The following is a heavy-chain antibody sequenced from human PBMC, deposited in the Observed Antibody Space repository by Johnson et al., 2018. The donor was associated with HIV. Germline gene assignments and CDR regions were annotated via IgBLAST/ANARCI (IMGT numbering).Heavy chain of an antibody. CDR2: ISGSGGST. J-gene: IGHJ3*02. V-gene: IGHV3-23*04. D-gene: IGHD1-1*01. CDR3: ARGQQLWDDAFDI. CDR1: GFTFSSYA. Sequence: VQLVESGGGLVQPGGSLRLSCAASGFTFSSYAMSWVRQAPGKGLEWVSAISGSGGSTYYADSVKGRFTISRDNSKNTLSLQMNSRRAEDTAVYYCARGQQLWDDAFDIWGQGTMVTVSS.